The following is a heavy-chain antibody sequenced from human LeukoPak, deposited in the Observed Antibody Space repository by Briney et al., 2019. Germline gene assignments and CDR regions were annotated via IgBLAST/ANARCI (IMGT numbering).Heavy chain of an antibody. J-gene: IGHJ4*02. CDR3: ARAEEGYYFDY. D-gene: IGHD1-14*01. V-gene: IGHV4-59*01. CDR1: GGSISSYY. CDR2: IYYSGST. Sequence: PSEALSLTCTVSGGSISSYYWSWIRQPPGKGLEWIGYIYYSGSTNYNPSLKSRVTISVDTSKNQFSLKLSSVTAADTAVYYCARAEEGYYFDYWGQGTLVTVSS.